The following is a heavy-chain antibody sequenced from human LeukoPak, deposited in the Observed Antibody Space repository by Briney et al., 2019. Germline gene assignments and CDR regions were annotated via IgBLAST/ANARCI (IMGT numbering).Heavy chain of an antibody. CDR2: IKQDGSEK. Sequence: GGSLRLSCAASGFTFSDYYMSWIRQAPGKGLEWVANIKQDGSEKYYVDSVKGRFTISRDNAKNSLYLQMNSLRAEDTAVYYCARWRGHFDWLSRVYWGQGTLVTVSS. V-gene: IGHV3-7*01. CDR3: ARWRGHFDWLSRVY. J-gene: IGHJ4*02. CDR1: GFTFSDYY. D-gene: IGHD3-9*01.